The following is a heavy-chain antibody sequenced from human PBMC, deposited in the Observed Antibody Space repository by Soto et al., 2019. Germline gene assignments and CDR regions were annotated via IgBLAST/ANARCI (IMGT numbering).Heavy chain of an antibody. Sequence: GGSLSLSCAASGFTFSTYWMHWVRQAPGKGLLWVSRINSDGRSTTYADSVKGRFTISRDNAKNTLYLQMNSLRAEDTAVYYCAKEPIAVAAEYWGQGTLVTVSS. CDR2: INSDGRST. D-gene: IGHD6-19*01. CDR3: AKEPIAVAAEY. V-gene: IGHV3-74*01. CDR1: GFTFSTYW. J-gene: IGHJ4*02.